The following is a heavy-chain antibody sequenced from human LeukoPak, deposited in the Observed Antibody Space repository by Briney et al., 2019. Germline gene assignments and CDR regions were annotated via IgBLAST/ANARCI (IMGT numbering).Heavy chain of an antibody. Sequence: ASVKVSCKASGYTFTAYYMHWVRQAPGQDLEWMGWIDASNGDTKYAQKFQGRVTISRDTSTGTSYMELRSLISGDTAVYYCASEAFCAGGRCYLQRVASWGPGTRVTVSS. D-gene: IGHD2-15*01. J-gene: IGHJ4*02. CDR2: IDASNGDT. CDR3: ASEAFCAGGRCYLQRVAS. V-gene: IGHV1-2*02. CDR1: GYTFTAYY.